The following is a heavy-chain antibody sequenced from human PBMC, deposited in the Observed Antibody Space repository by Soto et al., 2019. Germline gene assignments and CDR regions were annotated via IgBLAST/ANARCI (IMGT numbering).Heavy chain of an antibody. V-gene: IGHV3-30-3*01. CDR3: ARAEMPTVTTLIDY. J-gene: IGHJ4*02. Sequence: QVQLVESGGGVVQPGRSLRLSCAASGFTFSSYAMHWVRQAPGKGLEWVAVISYDGSNKYYADSVKGRFTISRDNXXNTLYLQMNSLRAEDTAVYYCARAEMPTVTTLIDYWGQGTLVTVSS. CDR2: ISYDGSNK. CDR1: GFTFSSYA. D-gene: IGHD4-4*01.